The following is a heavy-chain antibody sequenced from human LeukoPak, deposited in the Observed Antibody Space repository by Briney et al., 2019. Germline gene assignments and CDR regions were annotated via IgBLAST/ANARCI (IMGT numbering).Heavy chain of an antibody. Sequence: GGSLRLSRAASGFTLSNGWMSWVRQAPGKGLEWVGRIKSKTDGGTTDYAAPVKGRFTISRDDSKNTLFLQMNSLKTEDTAVYYCTTAPRYFDYYPPDYWGQGTLVSVSS. J-gene: IGHJ4*02. CDR2: IKSKTDGGTT. D-gene: IGHD3-9*01. V-gene: IGHV3-15*01. CDR1: GFTLSNGW. CDR3: TTAPRYFDYYPPDY.